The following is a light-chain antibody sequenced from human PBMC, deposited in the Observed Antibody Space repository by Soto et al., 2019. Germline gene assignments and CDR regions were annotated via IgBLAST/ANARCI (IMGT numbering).Light chain of an antibody. Sequence: DIQMTQSPSSLSASVGDRVTITCRASQGISNYLAWYQQKPGKVPKLLIYAASTLQSGVPSRFSGSGSGTDFTLTISRLQPEDVATYYWQKYNSAPRTFGQGTKVEIK. CDR2: AAS. J-gene: IGKJ1*01. V-gene: IGKV1-27*01. CDR1: QGISNY. CDR3: QKYNSAPRT.